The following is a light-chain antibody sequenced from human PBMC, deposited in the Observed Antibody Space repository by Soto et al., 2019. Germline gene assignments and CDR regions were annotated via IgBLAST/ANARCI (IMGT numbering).Light chain of an antibody. J-gene: IGKJ1*01. V-gene: IGKV1-5*01. CDR2: DAS. CDR3: QQYKDGAWT. CDR1: QSISSY. Sequence: DIQMTQSPSSLSASVGDRVTITCRASQSISSYLNWYQQKPGKAPKLLIYDASTLEGGVPSSFSGSGSATEFILTISSLQPDDFATYYCQQYKDGAWTFGQGTRVEIK.